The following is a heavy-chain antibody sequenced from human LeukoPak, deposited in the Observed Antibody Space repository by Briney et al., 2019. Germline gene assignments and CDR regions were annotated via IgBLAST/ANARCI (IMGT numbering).Heavy chain of an antibody. Sequence: PGGSLRLSCAASGFTVSSNYMSWVRQAPGKGLEWVSVIYSGGSTYYADSVKGRFTISRDNSKNTLYLQMNSLRAEDTAVYYCARDSDYYDSSGRFDYWGQGTLVTVSS. J-gene: IGHJ4*02. CDR1: GFTVSSNY. D-gene: IGHD3-22*01. CDR2: IYSGGST. CDR3: ARDSDYYDSSGRFDY. V-gene: IGHV3-66*02.